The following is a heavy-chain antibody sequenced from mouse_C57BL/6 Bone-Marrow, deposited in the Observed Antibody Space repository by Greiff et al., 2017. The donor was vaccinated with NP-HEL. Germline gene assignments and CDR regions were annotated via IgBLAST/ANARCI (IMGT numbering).Heavy chain of an antibody. V-gene: IGHV1-77*01. CDR1: GYTFTDYY. J-gene: IGHJ1*01. CDR3: ARTAYYSNPYWYFDV. D-gene: IGHD2-5*01. Sequence: VQLQQSGAELVKPGASVKISCKASGYTFTDYYINWVKQRPGQGLEWIGKIGPGSGSTYYNEKFKGQATLTADKSSSTAYMQLSSLTSEDSAVYFCARTAYYSNPYWYFDVWGPGTTVTVSS. CDR2: IGPGSGST.